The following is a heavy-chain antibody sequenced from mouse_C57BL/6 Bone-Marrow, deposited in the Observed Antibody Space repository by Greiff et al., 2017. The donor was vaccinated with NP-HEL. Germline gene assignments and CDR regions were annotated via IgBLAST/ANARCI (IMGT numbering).Heavy chain of an antibody. J-gene: IGHJ1*03. CDR1: GYTFTSYG. V-gene: IGHV1-81*01. CDR2: IYPRSGNT. D-gene: IGHD1-1*01. Sequence: QVQLQQSGAELARPGASVKLSCKASGYTFTSYGISWVKQRTGQGLEWIGEIYPRSGNTYYNEKFKGKATLTADKSSSTAYMELRSLTSEYSAVYFCAREGIYYYGSSYRYFDVWGTGTTVTVSS. CDR3: AREGIYYYGSSYRYFDV.